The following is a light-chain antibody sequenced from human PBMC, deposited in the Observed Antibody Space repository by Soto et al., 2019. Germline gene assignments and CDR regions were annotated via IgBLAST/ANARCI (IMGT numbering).Light chain of an antibody. CDR1: QSISSW. V-gene: IGKV1-5*01. Sequence: GDRVTITCRASQSISSWLAWYQQKPGKAPKLLIYDASSLESGVPSRFSGSGSGTEFTLTIRSLQPDDFATYYCQQSYSTPWTFGQGTKVDI. CDR2: DAS. CDR3: QQSYSTPWT. J-gene: IGKJ1*01.